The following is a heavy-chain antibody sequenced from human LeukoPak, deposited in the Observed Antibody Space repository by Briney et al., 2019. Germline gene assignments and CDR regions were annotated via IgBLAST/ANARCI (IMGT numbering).Heavy chain of an antibody. D-gene: IGHD3-16*02. CDR2: IYHSGSN. Sequence: SETLSLTCTVSGYSISSGYYWGWIRQPPGKGLEWIGSIYHSGSNYYNPSLKSRVTISVDTSKNQFSLKLSSVTAADTAVYYCARVESYDYVWGSYRSIDYWGQGTLVTVSS. CDR3: ARVESYDYVWGSYRSIDY. CDR1: GYSISSGYY. J-gene: IGHJ4*02. V-gene: IGHV4-38-2*02.